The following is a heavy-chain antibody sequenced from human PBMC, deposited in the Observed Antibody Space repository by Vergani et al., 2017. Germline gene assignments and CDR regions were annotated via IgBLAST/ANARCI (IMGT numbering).Heavy chain of an antibody. Sequence: QVQLVESGGGVVQPGRSLRLSCAASGFTFSSYGMHWVRQAPGKGLEWVAVIWYDGSNKYYADSVKGRFTISRDNSKNTLYLQMNSLRAEDTAVYYCAKDLSVGSSDAFDIWGQGTMVTVSS. J-gene: IGHJ3*02. CDR3: AKDLSVGSSDAFDI. V-gene: IGHV3-33*06. D-gene: IGHD3-10*01. CDR2: IWYDGSNK. CDR1: GFTFSSYG.